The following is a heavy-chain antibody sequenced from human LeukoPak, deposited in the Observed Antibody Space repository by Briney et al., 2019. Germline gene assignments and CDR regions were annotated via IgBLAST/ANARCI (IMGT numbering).Heavy chain of an antibody. J-gene: IGHJ4*02. D-gene: IGHD1-26*01. Sequence: SETLSLTCTVSGGSISSYYWNWIRQPPRKGLEWIGDIYYSGSTNYNPSLKSRVTISVDTSKNQFSLRLSSVTAADTAVYYSARLASGSYGPLTPFDYWGQGTLVTVSS. CDR1: GGSISSYY. V-gene: IGHV4-59*08. CDR3: ARLASGSYGPLTPFDY. CDR2: IYYSGST.